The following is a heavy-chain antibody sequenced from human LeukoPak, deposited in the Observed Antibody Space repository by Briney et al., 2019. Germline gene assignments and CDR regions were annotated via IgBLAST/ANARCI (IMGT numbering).Heavy chain of an antibody. CDR3: ARDLDCGGDCYSLAD. CDR1: GFTFSSYA. Sequence: GRSLRLSCAASGFTFSSYAMHWVRQAPGKGLEWVAVISYDGSKKYYADSVKGRFTISRDNSKNTLYLQMNSLRAEDTAVYYCARDLDCGGDCYSLADWGQGTMVTVSS. D-gene: IGHD2-21*02. CDR2: ISYDGSKK. V-gene: IGHV3-30*01. J-gene: IGHJ3*01.